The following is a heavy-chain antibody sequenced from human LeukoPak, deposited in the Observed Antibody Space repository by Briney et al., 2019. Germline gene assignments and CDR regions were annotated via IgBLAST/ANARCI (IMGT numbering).Heavy chain of an antibody. CDR2: INPNSGGT. CDR3: ARGRQQLADIDY. D-gene: IGHD6-13*01. V-gene: IGHV1-2*02. J-gene: IGHJ4*02. CDR1: GYIFIDYY. Sequence: ASVKVSCKASGYIFIDYYLHWVRQAPGQGLEWMGWINPNSGGTNYAQKFQGRVTMTRDTSISTAYMELSRLRSDDTAVYYCARGRQQLADIDYWGQGTLVTVSS.